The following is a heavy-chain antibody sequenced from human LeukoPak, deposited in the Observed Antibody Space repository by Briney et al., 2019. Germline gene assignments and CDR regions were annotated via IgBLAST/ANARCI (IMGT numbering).Heavy chain of an antibody. CDR2: ITGNGGCNT. Sequence: GGSLRLSCAASGFTFAGNTMSWVRQAPGKGLEWVSGITGNGGCNTYYAEPVTGRFIISRDDSKNTLHLQTNSLTAEDTAVYYCAKPLARSDYWGQSTPVTVSS. V-gene: IGHV3-23*01. CDR1: GFTFAGNT. D-gene: IGHD5-12*01. CDR3: AKPLARSDY. J-gene: IGHJ4*02.